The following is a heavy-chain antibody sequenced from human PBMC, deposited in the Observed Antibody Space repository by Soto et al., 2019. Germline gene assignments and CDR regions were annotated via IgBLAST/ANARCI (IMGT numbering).Heavy chain of an antibody. CDR2: ISYDGSSQ. Sequence: QVQMVESGGGVVQPGRSLRLTCSASGFLFSDFGMHWVRQAPGKGLEWVAVISYDGSSQYYAESVKGRFTISRDDSDHTQHLQMTSLRPDDTAVYHCGRAGYCTRGNCYNYYSYGMDVWGQGTTVTVSS. V-gene: IGHV3-30*03. CDR1: GFLFSDFG. D-gene: IGHD2-2*02. CDR3: GRAGYCTRGNCYNYYSYGMDV. J-gene: IGHJ6*02.